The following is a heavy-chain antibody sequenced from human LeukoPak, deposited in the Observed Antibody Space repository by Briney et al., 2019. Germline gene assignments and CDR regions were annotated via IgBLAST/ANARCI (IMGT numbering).Heavy chain of an antibody. Sequence: GGSVRLSCAASGFTFSSYEMNWVRQAPGKGLEWVSYISSSGSTIYYADSVKGRFTISRDNAKNSLYLQMNSLRAEDTAVYYCAGSYYLGGKGAFDIWGQGTMVTVSS. V-gene: IGHV3-48*03. J-gene: IGHJ3*02. CDR3: AGSYYLGGKGAFDI. CDR2: ISSSGSTI. CDR1: GFTFSSYE. D-gene: IGHD6-19*01.